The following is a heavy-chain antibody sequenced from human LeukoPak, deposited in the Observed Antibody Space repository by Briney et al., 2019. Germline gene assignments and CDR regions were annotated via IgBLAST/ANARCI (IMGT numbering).Heavy chain of an antibody. D-gene: IGHD2-15*01. Sequence: ASVKVSCKASGYTFTGYYMHWLRQAPGQGLEWMGWINPNSGGTNYGQKFQGRVTMTRDTSISTAYMELSRLRSDDTAVYYCARSYLGYCSGGSCYTGFDYWGQGYLVTVSS. CDR1: GYTFTGYY. J-gene: IGHJ4*02. V-gene: IGHV1-2*02. CDR3: ARSYLGYCSGGSCYTGFDY. CDR2: INPNSGGT.